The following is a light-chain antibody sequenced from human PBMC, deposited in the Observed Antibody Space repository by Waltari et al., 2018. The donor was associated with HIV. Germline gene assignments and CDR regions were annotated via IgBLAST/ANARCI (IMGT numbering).Light chain of an antibody. CDR1: ALPDQF. Sequence: YELTQPPSVSVSPGQTARITCSGAALPDQFAHWYQQRPGQAPILLIFKDNKRPAGIPERFSGSSSGTTVTLTISGVQAEDEADYYCQSADSSGALGVFGGGTKLTVL. J-gene: IGLJ2*01. CDR3: QSADSSGALGV. CDR2: KDN. V-gene: IGLV3-25*03.